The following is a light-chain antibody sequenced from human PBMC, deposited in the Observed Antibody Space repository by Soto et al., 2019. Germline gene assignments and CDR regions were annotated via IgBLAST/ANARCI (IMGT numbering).Light chain of an antibody. CDR3: QQLSSYPIT. CDR1: QGISSY. J-gene: IGKJ5*01. Sequence: DIQITPSPSSLAGSVGDRVTITCRASQGISSYLAWYQQEPGKAPKLLIYAASTLQSGVPSRFSGSGSGTEFTLTISSLQPEDFATYYCQQLSSYPITFGQGTRLEIK. CDR2: AAS. V-gene: IGKV1-9*01.